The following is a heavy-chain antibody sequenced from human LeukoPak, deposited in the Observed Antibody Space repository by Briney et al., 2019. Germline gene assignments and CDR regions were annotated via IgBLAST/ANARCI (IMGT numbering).Heavy chain of an antibody. CDR2: ISAYNGNT. V-gene: IGHV1-18*01. CDR1: GYTXTSYG. CDR3: ARIVVVPAASIYYGMDV. D-gene: IGHD2-2*01. Sequence: ASVKVSCKASGYTXTSYGITWVRQALGQGLEWMGWISAYNGNTNYAQKFQGRVTITTDTSTSTAYMELRSLRSDDTAVYYCARIVVVPAASIYYGMDVWGQATTVTVSS. J-gene: IGHJ6*02.